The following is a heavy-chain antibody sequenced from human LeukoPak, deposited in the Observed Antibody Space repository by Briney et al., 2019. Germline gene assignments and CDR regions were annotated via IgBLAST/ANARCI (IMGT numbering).Heavy chain of an antibody. CDR2: IYYSGST. CDR3: ARDQILGSYYYYMDV. CDR1: GGPISSYY. Sequence: PSQTLSLTCTVSGGPISSYYWSWIRQPPGKGLEWIGYIYYSGSTNYNPSLKSRVTISVDTSKNQFSLKLSSVTAADTAVYYCARDQILGSYYYYMDVWGKGTTVTVSS. D-gene: IGHD3-16*01. J-gene: IGHJ6*03. V-gene: IGHV4-59*01.